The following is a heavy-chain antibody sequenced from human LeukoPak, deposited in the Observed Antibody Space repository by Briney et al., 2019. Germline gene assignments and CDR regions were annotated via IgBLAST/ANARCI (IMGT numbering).Heavy chain of an antibody. CDR2: INPGGGST. CDR3: ARSPHTYGSLFYLDY. J-gene: IGHJ4*02. Sequence: ASVKVSCKASGYTFTHYYIHWVRQAPGQGLEWMGIINPGGGSTTYAQKFQGRVTLTRDTSTSTVYMELSSLRSEDTVVYYCARSPHTYGSLFYLDYWGQGTLVTVSS. V-gene: IGHV1-46*01. D-gene: IGHD4-17*01. CDR1: GYTFTHYY.